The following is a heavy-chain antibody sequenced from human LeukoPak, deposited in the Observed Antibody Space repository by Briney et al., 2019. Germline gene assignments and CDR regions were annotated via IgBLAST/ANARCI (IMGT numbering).Heavy chain of an antibody. CDR2: IYYSGST. J-gene: IGHJ5*02. V-gene: IGHV4-39*07. Sequence: PSETLSLTCTVSGGSISSSSYYWGWIRQPPGKGLEWIGSIYYSGSTYYNPSLKSRVTISVDTSKNQFSLKLSSVTAADTAVYHCARVMWELLHSGWFDPWGQGTLVTVSS. CDR1: GGSISSSSYY. CDR3: ARVMWELLHSGWFDP. D-gene: IGHD1-26*01.